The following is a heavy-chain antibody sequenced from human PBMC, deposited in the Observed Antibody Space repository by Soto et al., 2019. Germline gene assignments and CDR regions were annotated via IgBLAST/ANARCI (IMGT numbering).Heavy chain of an antibody. CDR3: SGGAQFCGSPTFYSV. CDR2: ISAYNGNT. Sequence: ASVKVSCKASGYTFTSYGISWVRQAPGQGLEWMGWISAYNGNTNYAQKLQGRVTMTTDTSTSTAYMELRSLRSDDTAVYYCSGGAQFCGSPTFYSVWGKGTLVPVSS. V-gene: IGHV1-18*01. D-gene: IGHD2-2*01. J-gene: IGHJ4*02. CDR1: GYTFTSYG.